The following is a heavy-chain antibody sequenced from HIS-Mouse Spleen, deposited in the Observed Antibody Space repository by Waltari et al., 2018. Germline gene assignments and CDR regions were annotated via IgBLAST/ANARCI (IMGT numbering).Heavy chain of an antibody. CDR2: IYYSWST. D-gene: IGHD6-13*01. CDR3: AREIPYSSSWYDWYFDL. Sequence: QLQLQESGPGLVKPSATLSLTCTVSGGPIRGTSYYWGWIRQPPGKGLEWIVSIYYSWSTYYNPSLKSRVTISVDTSKTQFSLKLSSVTAADTAVYYCAREIPYSSSWYDWYFDLWGRGTLVTVSS. J-gene: IGHJ2*01. CDR1: GGPIRGTSYY. V-gene: IGHV4-39*07.